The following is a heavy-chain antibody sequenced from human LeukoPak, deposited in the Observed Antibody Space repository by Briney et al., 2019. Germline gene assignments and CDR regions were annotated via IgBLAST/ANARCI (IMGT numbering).Heavy chain of an antibody. Sequence: SVKVSCKASGGTFSSHAISWVRQAPGQGLEWMGGIIPIFGTAKYAQKFQGRVTITADESTSTAYMELSSLRSEDTAVYYCASVEYDSSGYYSLDNWFDPWGQGTLVTVSS. CDR2: IIPIFGTA. CDR1: GGTFSSHA. J-gene: IGHJ5*02. CDR3: ASVEYDSSGYYSLDNWFDP. D-gene: IGHD3-22*01. V-gene: IGHV1-69*13.